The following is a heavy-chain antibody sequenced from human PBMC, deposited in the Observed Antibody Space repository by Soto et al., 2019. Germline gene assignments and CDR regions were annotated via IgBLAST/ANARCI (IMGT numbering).Heavy chain of an antibody. Sequence: VQLQESGPGLVKPSETLPLTCTVSGTSISSYYWSWIRQPPGKGLEWIANIHYSGTTNYNPSLASRVTLSVDTSQNQFSLKMTSVTAADRAMYFCARYNSYAIDYWGRGTLVTVSS. J-gene: IGHJ4*02. CDR2: IHYSGTT. CDR3: ARYNSYAIDY. D-gene: IGHD2-8*01. V-gene: IGHV4-59*01. CDR1: GTSISSYY.